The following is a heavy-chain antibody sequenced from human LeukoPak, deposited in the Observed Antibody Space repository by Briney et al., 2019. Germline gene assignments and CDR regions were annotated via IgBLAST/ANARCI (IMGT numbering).Heavy chain of an antibody. J-gene: IGHJ2*01. CDR1: GFTFSSYG. CDR2: IRYDGSNK. V-gene: IGHV3-30*02. D-gene: IGHD3-10*01. CDR3: AEVPPSPGGYWYFDP. Sequence: PGGSLRLSCAASGFTFSSYGMHWVRQAPGKGLEWVAFIRYDGSNKYYADSVKGRFTISRDNSKNTLYLQMNSLRAEDTAVYYCAEVPPSPGGYWYFDPWGRGTLVTVSS.